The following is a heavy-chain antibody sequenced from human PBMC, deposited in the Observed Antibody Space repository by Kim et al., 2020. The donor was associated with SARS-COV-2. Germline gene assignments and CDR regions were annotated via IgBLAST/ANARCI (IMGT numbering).Heavy chain of an antibody. CDR3: ARDADGSCTLFFDS. J-gene: IGHJ4*02. CDR2: ISTDSSFR. V-gene: IGHV3-21*01. CDR1: GFTLRTYS. Sequence: GGSLRLSCAASGFTLRTYSMSWLRQAPGKGLEWVASISTDSSFRHYADSPKGRFTISRDNAENSLYLQMNSLRAEDTAVYYCARDADGSCTLFFDSCVQG. D-gene: IGHD2-2*01.